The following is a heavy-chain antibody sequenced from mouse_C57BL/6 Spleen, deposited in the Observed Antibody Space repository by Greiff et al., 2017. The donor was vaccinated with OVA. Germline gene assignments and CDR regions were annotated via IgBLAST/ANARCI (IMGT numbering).Heavy chain of an antibody. D-gene: IGHD1-1*01. Sequence: QVQLQQPGTELVKPGASVKLSCKASGYTFTSYWMHWVKQRPGQGLEWIGNINPSNGGTNYNEKFKSKATLTVDKSSSTAYMQLSSLTSEDSAVYYFARKKGYGSSYSYFDVWGTGTTVTVSS. CDR3: ARKKGYGSSYSYFDV. CDR1: GYTFTSYW. J-gene: IGHJ1*03. V-gene: IGHV1-53*01. CDR2: INPSNGGT.